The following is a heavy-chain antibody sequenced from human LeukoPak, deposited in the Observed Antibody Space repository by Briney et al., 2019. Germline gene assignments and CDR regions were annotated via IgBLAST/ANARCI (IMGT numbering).Heavy chain of an antibody. CDR1: GYTFTSYD. CDR2: MNPNSGNT. Sequence: ASVKVSCTASGYTFTSYDINWVRQATGQGLEWMGWMNPNSGNTGYAQKFQGRVTMTRNTSISTAYMELSSLRSEDTAVYYCARGRGTMIVVVITSDYYGMDVWGQGTTVTVSS. CDR3: ARGRGTMIVVVITSDYYGMDV. V-gene: IGHV1-8*01. D-gene: IGHD3-22*01. J-gene: IGHJ6*02.